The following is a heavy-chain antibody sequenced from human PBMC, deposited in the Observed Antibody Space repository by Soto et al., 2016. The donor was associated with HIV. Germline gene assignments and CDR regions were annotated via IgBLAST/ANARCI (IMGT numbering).Heavy chain of an antibody. Sequence: VQLVESGGGLVKPGGSLRLSCAASGFTFSNYYMTWVRQAPGKGWNGFHTSMVVVLIQTTQTLLRAIHHLQRQRQEVIVLQMNSLRAEDTAVYYCAKVAVDDSGDYLFDSWGQGALVTSPQ. CDR2: SMVVVLI. V-gene: IGHV3-11*05. CDR1: GFTFSNYY. D-gene: IGHD4-17*01. CDR3: AKVAVDDSGDYLFDS. J-gene: IGHJ4*02.